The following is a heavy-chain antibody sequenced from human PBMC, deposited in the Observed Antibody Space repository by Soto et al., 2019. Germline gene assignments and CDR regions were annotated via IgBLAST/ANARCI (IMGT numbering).Heavy chain of an antibody. V-gene: IGHV3-23*01. CDR2: ISGSGGST. J-gene: IGHJ6*04. CDR3: AKAVSYGDLHYYYYGMEV. D-gene: IGHD4-17*01. CDR1: GFTFSSYA. Sequence: GWSLRLSCAASGFTFSSYAMSLVRQAPGKGLEWVSAISGSGGSTYYADSVKGRFTISRDNSKNTLYLQMNSLRAEDTAVYYCAKAVSYGDLHYYYYGMEVWGKGTKVTVSS.